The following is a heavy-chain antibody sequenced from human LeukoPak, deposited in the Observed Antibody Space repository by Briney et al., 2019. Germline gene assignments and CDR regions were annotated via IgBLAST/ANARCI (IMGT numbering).Heavy chain of an antibody. D-gene: IGHD2-15*01. CDR2: ISSSSSYI. CDR3: WVVAASYGTDV. V-gene: IGHV3-21*01. J-gene: IGHJ6*04. Sequence: GGSLRRSCAASGFTFSSYSMNWVRQAPGKGLEWVSSISSSSSYIYYADSVKGRFTISRDNAKNSLYLQMNSLRAEDTAVYYCWVVAASYGTDVWGKGTTVTVSS. CDR1: GFTFSSYS.